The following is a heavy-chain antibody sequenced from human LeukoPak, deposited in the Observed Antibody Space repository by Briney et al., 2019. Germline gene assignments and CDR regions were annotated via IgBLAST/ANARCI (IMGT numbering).Heavy chain of an antibody. J-gene: IGHJ5*02. CDR1: GFTFNSYG. V-gene: IGHV3-30*02. D-gene: IGHD4/OR15-4a*01. CDR2: ISYDGSKR. Sequence: GGSLRLSCAASGFTFNSYGMHWVRQAPGKGPDWVAFISYDGSKRYYGDSARGRFTISRDNSRNTVYLQMNSLRPEDTAVYYCAKESPDYGDQWGGYSWFDPWGQGTPVTVSS. CDR3: AKESPDYGDQWGGYSWFDP.